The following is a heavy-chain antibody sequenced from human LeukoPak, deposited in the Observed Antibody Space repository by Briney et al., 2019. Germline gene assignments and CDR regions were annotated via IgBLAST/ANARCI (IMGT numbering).Heavy chain of an antibody. J-gene: IGHJ4*02. CDR1: GGSISSSSSY. Sequence: SETLSLTCSVSGGSISSSSSYWGWIRQPPGKGLEWIGSIYYSGSSFDNPALKSRVTISVDTSKNQFSLKLSSVTAADTAVYYCAREDRYCSGGSCYSWGQGTLVTVSS. CDR3: AREDRYCSGGSCYS. CDR2: IYYSGSS. V-gene: IGHV4-39*01. D-gene: IGHD2-15*01.